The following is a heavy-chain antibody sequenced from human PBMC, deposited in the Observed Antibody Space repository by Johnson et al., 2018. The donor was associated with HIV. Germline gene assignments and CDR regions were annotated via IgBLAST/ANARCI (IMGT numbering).Heavy chain of an antibody. Sequence: QVQLVESGGGVVQPGGSLRLSCAASGFTFSSYGMHWVRQAPGKGLEWVAFIRYDGSNKYYADSVKGRFTISRDNSKNTLYLQMNSLTTEDTAVYYCTTSHPWEQGVGGAFDIWGQGTMVTVSS. CDR1: GFTFSSYG. CDR3: TTSHPWEQGVGGAFDI. D-gene: IGHD1-26*01. V-gene: IGHV3-30*02. CDR2: IRYDGSNK. J-gene: IGHJ3*02.